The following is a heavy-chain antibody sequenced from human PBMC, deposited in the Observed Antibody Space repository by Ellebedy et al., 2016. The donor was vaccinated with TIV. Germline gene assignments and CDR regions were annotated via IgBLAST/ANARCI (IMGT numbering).Heavy chain of an antibody. J-gene: IGHJ1*01. CDR2: INAGNGNT. CDR1: GYTFTSYA. Sequence: AASVKVSCKASGYTFTSYAMHWVRQAPGQRLEWMGWINAGNGNTKYSQKFQGRVTITTDTSTTTGYMELRSLRSDDTALYYCARDRDIRSSSDFQHWGQGTLVTVSS. V-gene: IGHV1-3*01. CDR3: ARDRDIRSSSDFQH. D-gene: IGHD6-6*01.